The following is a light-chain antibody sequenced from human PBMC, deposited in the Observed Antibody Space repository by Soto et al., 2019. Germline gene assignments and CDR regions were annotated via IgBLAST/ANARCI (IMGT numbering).Light chain of an antibody. J-gene: IGKJ5*01. V-gene: IGKV3-15*01. Sequence: EIVMKQSPATLSVSPGESVTLSCRASQLFSSNLAWYQRRPGQAPRLLIYGSSTRAAGVPPRFSGSASGTEFTLTISSLQSEDFGVYYCQQYNDWPRTFGQGTLLEI. CDR1: QLFSSN. CDR3: QQYNDWPRT. CDR2: GSS.